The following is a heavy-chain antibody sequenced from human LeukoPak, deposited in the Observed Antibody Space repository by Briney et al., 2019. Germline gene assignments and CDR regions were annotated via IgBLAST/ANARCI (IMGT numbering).Heavy chain of an antibody. D-gene: IGHD3-10*01. V-gene: IGHV3-7*01. J-gene: IGHJ4*02. CDR2: IKQDESEK. CDR3: AKDPSYGSGSYYTDY. Sequence: PGGSLRLSCAASGFSFSNYWMSWVRQAPGKGLEWVANIKQDESEKYYVDSVKGRFTISRDNSKNTLYLQMNSLRAEDTAVYYCAKDPSYGSGSYYTDYWGQGTLVTVSS. CDR1: GFSFSNYW.